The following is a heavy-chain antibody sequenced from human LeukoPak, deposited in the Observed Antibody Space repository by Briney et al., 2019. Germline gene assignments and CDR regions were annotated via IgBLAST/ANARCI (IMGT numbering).Heavy chain of an antibody. CDR2: IYQSGNT. V-gene: IGHV4-30-2*01. J-gene: IGHJ3*02. Sequence: PSQTLSLTCAVVGGSISSAGYSWTWIRQPPGKGLEWIGYIYQSGNTYYNPSLKSRVTISVDKSANQFSLSLNSVTAADTAVYYCASLKRGDAFDIWGQGTMVTVSS. CDR1: GGSISSAGYS. CDR3: ASLKRGDAFDI.